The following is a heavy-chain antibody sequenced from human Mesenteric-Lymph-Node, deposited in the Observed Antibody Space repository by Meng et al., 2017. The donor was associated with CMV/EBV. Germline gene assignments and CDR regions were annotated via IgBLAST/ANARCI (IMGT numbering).Heavy chain of an antibody. CDR3: VRDLDIVVGITPRVTA. J-gene: IGHJ5*02. CDR1: GFTFSSYG. V-gene: IGHV3-30*02. CDR2: IRYDGSNK. D-gene: IGHD2-15*01. Sequence: GGSLRLSCVASGFTFSSYGVHWVRQAPGKGLEWVAFIRYDGSNKYYADSVKGRITISRDNSKNTLYLQMNSLRAEDTAVYYCVRDLDIVVGITPRVTAWGQGTLVTVSS.